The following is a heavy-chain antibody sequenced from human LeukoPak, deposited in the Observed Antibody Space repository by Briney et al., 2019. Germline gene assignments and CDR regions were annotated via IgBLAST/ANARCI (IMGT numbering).Heavy chain of an antibody. CDR2: IYHRGSA. CDR1: GYSISSGYQ. D-gene: IGHD2-2*01. J-gene: IGHJ5*02. V-gene: IGHV4-38-2*02. Sequence: SETLSLTCAVSGYSISSGYQWAWIRQPPGKTVEWIGSIYHRGSAHYNPSLKSRVTISVDRSNNQFSLRLSSVTAADTAVYYCARDPRWLTPDCTSTSCYENYFDPWGQGTLVTVSS. CDR3: ARDPRWLTPDCTSTSCYENYFDP.